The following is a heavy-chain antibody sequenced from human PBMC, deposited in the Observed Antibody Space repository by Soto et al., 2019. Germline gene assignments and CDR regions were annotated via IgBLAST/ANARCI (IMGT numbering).Heavy chain of an antibody. Sequence: SQTLTDTCTISGDRVSSNSATGEWIRQSPSRGLEWLGRTYYRSKWYNDYAVSVKSRITINPDTSNNQLSLQLNSVTPDDTAVYYCARLIGNSWLDSWGQGTLVTVSS. D-gene: IGHD2-8*01. J-gene: IGHJ5*01. CDR3: ARLIGNSWLDS. CDR1: GDRVSSNSAT. CDR2: TYYRSKWYN. V-gene: IGHV6-1*01.